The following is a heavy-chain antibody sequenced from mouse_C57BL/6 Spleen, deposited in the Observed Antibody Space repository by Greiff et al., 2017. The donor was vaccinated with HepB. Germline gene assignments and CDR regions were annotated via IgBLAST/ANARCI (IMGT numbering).Heavy chain of an antibody. CDR2: IRSKSNNYAT. CDR3: VRENYDYDYFDY. V-gene: IGHV10-1*01. CDR1: GFSFNTYA. D-gene: IGHD2-4*01. J-gene: IGHJ2*01. Sequence: DVKLVESGGGLVQPKGSLKLSCAASGFSFNTYAMNWVRQAPGKGLEWVARIRSKSNNYATYYADSVKDRFTISRDDSESMLYLQMNNLKTEDTAMYYCVRENYDYDYFDYWGQGTTLTVSS.